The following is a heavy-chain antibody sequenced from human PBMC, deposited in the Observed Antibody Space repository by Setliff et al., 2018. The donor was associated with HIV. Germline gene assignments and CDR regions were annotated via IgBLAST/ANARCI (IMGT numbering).Heavy chain of an antibody. Sequence: GESLKISCAASGFMFGSYGMHWVRKAPVKGLEWXALISNDGSHKYYADSVKGRFTISRDNSKNTLYLRMDSLRPEDTALYYXXXGHYDLWSGDVNYYLDLWGQGTLVTVSS. CDR2: ISNDGSHK. CDR3: XXGHYDLWSGDVNYYLDL. CDR1: GFMFGSYG. D-gene: IGHD3-3*01. J-gene: IGHJ4*02. V-gene: IGHV3-30*04.